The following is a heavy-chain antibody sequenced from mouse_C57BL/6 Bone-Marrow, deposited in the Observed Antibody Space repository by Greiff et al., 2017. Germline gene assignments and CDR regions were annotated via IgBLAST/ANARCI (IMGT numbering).Heavy chain of an antibody. Sequence: EVKLMESGAELVKPGASVKLSCTASGFNIKDYYMHWVKQRTEQGLEWIGRIDPEDGETKYAPKFQGKATITADTSSNTAYLQLRSLTSEDTAGYFCARSQLLRSFDHRGQGTTLTVSS. CDR2: IDPEDGET. J-gene: IGHJ2*01. CDR3: ARSQLLRSFDH. D-gene: IGHD1-1*01. V-gene: IGHV14-2*01. CDR1: GFNIKDYY.